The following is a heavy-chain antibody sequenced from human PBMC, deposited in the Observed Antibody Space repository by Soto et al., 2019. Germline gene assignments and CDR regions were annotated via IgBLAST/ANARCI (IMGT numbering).Heavy chain of an antibody. J-gene: IGHJ6*02. CDR3: ASSSLYGMDV. V-gene: IGHV4-30-4*01. CDR1: GGYISSGYYY. CDR2: IYYSGNT. Sequence: SETLSLTCSASGGYISSGYYYWSWLRQPPGKGLEGIGHIYYSGNTYYNASLKSRLIISIDTSKNHFSLKVGSVTAADMAVYYSASSSLYGMDVWGQGTTVTVSS.